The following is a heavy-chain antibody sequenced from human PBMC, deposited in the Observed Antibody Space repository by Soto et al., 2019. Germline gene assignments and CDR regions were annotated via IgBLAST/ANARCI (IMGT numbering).Heavy chain of an antibody. CDR1: GFSLSNARMG. CDR3: ARIDQRTAAFDP. V-gene: IGHV2-26*01. CDR2: IFSNDEK. D-gene: IGHD2-2*01. Sequence: QVTLKESGPVLVKPTETLTLTCTVSGFSLSNARMGVSWIRQPLGKALEWPAHIFSNDEKSYSTSQKSRLTISKDTSKSQVVLTMTNMDPVDTATYYCARIDQRTAAFDPWGQGTLVTVSS. J-gene: IGHJ5*02.